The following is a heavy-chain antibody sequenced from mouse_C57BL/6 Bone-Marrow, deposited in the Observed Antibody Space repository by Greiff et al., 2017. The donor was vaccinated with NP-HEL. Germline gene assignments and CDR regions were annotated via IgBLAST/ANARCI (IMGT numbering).Heavy chain of an antibody. D-gene: IGHD1-1*01. J-gene: IGHJ2*01. CDR3: ARGTVVAPFDY. CDR2: IYPRSGNT. V-gene: IGHV1-81*01. Sequence: VQLQQSGAELARPGASVKLSCKASGYTFTSYGISWVKQRPGQGLEWIGEIYPRSGNTYYNEKFKGKATLTADKSSSTAYMELRSLTSEDSAVYFCARGTVVAPFDYWGQGTTLTVSS. CDR1: GYTFTSYG.